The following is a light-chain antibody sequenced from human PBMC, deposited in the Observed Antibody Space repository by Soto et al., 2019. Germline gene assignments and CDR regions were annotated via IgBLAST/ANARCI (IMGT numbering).Light chain of an antibody. CDR2: AAS. Sequence: ETVMTQSPVTLSVSPGDTATLSCRASQSVRSHLAWYQQRPGQAPRLLIKAASTRATGIPVRFSGSGSETEFTLTISCLQSEDFATYYCQQYYSYPWTFGQGTKVDIK. CDR3: QQYYSYPWT. CDR1: QSVRSH. J-gene: IGKJ1*01. V-gene: IGKV3-15*01.